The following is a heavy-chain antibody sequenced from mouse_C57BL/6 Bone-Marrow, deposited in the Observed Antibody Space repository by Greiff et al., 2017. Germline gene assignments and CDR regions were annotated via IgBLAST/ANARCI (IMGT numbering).Heavy chain of an antibody. D-gene: IGHD1-1*01. CDR3: AREIASTTSWYSDV. CDR2: INPSNGGT. CDR1: GYTFTSYW. J-gene: IGHJ1*03. Sequence: VQLQQPGTELVKPGASVKLSCKASGYTFTSYWMHWVKQRPGQGLEWIGNINPSNGGTNYNEKFKSKATLTVDKSSSTAYMQLSSLTSEYSEVYNCAREIASTTSWYSDVWGTVTPATVSS. V-gene: IGHV1-53*01.